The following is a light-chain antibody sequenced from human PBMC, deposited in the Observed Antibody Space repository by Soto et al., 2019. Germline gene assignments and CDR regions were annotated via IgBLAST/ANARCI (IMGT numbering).Light chain of an antibody. CDR3: QQYGSSPPYT. V-gene: IGKV3-20*01. Sequence: DMVLTQSPGTLSLSPGERATLSCRASRSFASSYLGWYQQKPGQAPRLLLYAASKRATGIPDRFSGSGSGTDFTLTINRLEPEDSAVYYCQQYGSSPPYTFGQGTKAEI. CDR2: AAS. J-gene: IGKJ2*01. CDR1: RSFASSY.